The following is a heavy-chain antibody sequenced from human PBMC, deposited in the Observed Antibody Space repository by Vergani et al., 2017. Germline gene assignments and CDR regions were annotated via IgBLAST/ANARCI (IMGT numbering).Heavy chain of an antibody. Sequence: QLQLQESGPGLVKPSETLSLTCTVSGVSISSSSYYWGWIRQPPGKGLEWIGSIYYSGSTYYNPSLKSRVTISVDTSKNQFSLKLSSVTAADTAVYYCASSYSSGWPLHYWGQGTLVTVSS. CDR1: GVSISSSSYY. D-gene: IGHD6-19*01. V-gene: IGHV4-39*01. J-gene: IGHJ4*02. CDR3: ASSYSSGWPLHY. CDR2: IYYSGST.